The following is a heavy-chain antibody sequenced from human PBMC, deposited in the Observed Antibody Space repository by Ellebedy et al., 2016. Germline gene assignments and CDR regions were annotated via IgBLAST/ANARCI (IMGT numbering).Heavy chain of an antibody. Sequence: GSLRLSCSVSGDSVISTNHFWGWFRQPPGKGLEFIGYIYYSGSTNYNPSLKSRVTISVDTSKNQFSLKLSSVTAADTAVYYCARGRGTMVRGVMKYYYYYGMDVWGQGTTVTVSS. J-gene: IGHJ6*02. CDR2: IYYSGST. CDR3: ARGRGTMVRGVMKYYYYYGMDV. D-gene: IGHD3-10*01. CDR1: GDSVISTNHF. V-gene: IGHV4-61*05.